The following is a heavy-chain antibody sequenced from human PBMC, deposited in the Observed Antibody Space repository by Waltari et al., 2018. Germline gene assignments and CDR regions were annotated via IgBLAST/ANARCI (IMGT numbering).Heavy chain of an antibody. CDR2: ISYDGSNK. J-gene: IGHJ4*02. CDR3: ARVSGFRIATEAVFDY. V-gene: IGHV3-30-3*01. D-gene: IGHD6-13*01. Sequence: QVQLVESGGGVVQPGRSLRLSCAASGFTFSSYAMHWVRQAPGKGLEWVAVISYDGSNKYYADSVKGRFTISRDNAQNSLFLQMNSLRVEDTAVYYCARVSGFRIATEAVFDYWGQGTLVTVSS. CDR1: GFTFSSYA.